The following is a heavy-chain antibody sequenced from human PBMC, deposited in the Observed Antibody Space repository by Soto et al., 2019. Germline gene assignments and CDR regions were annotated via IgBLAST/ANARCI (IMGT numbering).Heavy chain of an antibody. CDR1: GFTFNDYV. CDR2: SRHKLTNYSP. V-gene: IGHV3-72*01. Sequence: EVQLVESGGGLVQPGGSLRLSCATSGFTFNDYVLDWVRQAPGKGLEWVGRSRHKLTNYSPEYAASVKGRITISRDASKNSGFLQRNSLQSDDTALYYCTRSDYSSDWRNLDYWGQGILVTVSS. D-gene: IGHD6-19*01. J-gene: IGHJ4*02. CDR3: TRSDYSSDWRNLDY.